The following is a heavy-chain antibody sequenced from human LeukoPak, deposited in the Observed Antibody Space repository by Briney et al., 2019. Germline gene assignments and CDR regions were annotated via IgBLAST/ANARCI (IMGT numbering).Heavy chain of an antibody. V-gene: IGHV3-74*01. CDR2: INSDGSST. J-gene: IGHJ6*02. CDR3: ARDGYCTNGVCYYYGMDV. D-gene: IGHD2-8*01. Sequence: GGSLRLSCAASGFTFSSYSMNWVRQAPGKGLVWVSRINSDGSSTSYADSVKGRFTISRDNAKNTLYLQMNSLRAEDTAVYYCARDGYCTNGVCYYYGMDVWGQGTTVTVSS. CDR1: GFTFSSYS.